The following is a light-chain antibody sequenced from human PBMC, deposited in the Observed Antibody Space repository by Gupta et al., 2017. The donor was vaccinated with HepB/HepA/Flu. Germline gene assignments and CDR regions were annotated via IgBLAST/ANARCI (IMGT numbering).Light chain of an antibody. CDR2: LNSDGSH. J-gene: IGLJ2*01. CDR3: QTWGTGFHVV. CDR1: SGQSSYA. V-gene: IGLV4-69*01. Sequence: QLVLTQSPSASASLGASVKLTCTLSSGQSSYAIAWHQQQPEKGPRYLMKLNSDGSHSKGDGIPDRFSGSSSGAERYLTISSRQSEDEADYYCQTWGTGFHVVFGGGTKRTVL.